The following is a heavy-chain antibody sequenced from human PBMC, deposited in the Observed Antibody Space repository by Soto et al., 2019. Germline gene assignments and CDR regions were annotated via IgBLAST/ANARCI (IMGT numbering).Heavy chain of an antibody. J-gene: IGHJ4*02. Sequence: QLQLQESGPGLVKPSETLSLTCTVSGGSISSSSYYWGWIRQPPGKGLEWIGSIYYSGSTYSNPSLTGRVPMSVDTSQNQFSLNLSSVTAADTAVYYCAGHHTGSLDCWGQGTLVTVCS. CDR1: GGSISSSSYY. CDR3: AGHHTGSLDC. CDR2: IYYSGST. D-gene: IGHD1-26*01. V-gene: IGHV4-39*01.